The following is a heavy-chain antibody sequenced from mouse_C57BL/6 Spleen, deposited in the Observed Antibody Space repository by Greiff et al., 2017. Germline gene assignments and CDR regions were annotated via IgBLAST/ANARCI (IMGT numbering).Heavy chain of an antibody. V-gene: IGHV2-9-1*01. CDR3: ARVYYGYDGTTYYAMDY. D-gene: IGHD2-2*01. Sequence: QVQLQQSGPGLVAPSQSLSITCTVSGFSLTSYAISWVRQPPGKGLEWLGVIWTGGGTNYNSALKSRLSISKDNSKSQVFLKMNSLQTDDTARYYCARVYYGYDGTTYYAMDYWGQGTSVTVSS. J-gene: IGHJ4*01. CDR1: GFSLTSYA. CDR2: IWTGGGT.